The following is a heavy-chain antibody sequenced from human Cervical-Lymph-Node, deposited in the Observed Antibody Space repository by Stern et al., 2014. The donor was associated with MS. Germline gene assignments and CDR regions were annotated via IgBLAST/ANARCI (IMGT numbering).Heavy chain of an antibody. J-gene: IGHJ3*02. CDR2: IDPSDSYT. CDR1: GYSFTYYW. CDR3: ASPQQLVSAFDI. D-gene: IGHD6-6*01. V-gene: IGHV5-10-1*03. Sequence: EVQLVESGAEVKKPGESLRISCKGSGYSFTYYWINWVCQMPGKGLEWMGRIDPSDSYTDYSPSFQGRVTISGDKSITTAYLQWSSLQASDTAIYYCASPQQLVSAFDIWGQGTMVIVSS.